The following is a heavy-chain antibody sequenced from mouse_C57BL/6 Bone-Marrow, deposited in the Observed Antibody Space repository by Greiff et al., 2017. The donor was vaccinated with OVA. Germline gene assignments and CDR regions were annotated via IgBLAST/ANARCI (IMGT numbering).Heavy chain of an antibody. CDR2: IYPRSGNT. Sequence: QVQLKESGAELARPGASVKLSCKASGYTFTSYGISWVKQRTGQGLEWIGEIYPRSGNTYYNEKFKGKAKLTADNSSSPAYMELRNLTTEDSAVYFCEGPERYFDYWGQGTTLTVSS. CDR3: EGPERYFDY. CDR1: GYTFTSYG. V-gene: IGHV1-81*01. J-gene: IGHJ2*01.